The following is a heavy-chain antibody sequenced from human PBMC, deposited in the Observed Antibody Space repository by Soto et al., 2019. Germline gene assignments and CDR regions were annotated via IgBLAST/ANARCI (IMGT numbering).Heavy chain of an antibody. Sequence: GESLKISCAASGFTFSSYAMSWVRQAPGKGLEWVSAISGSGGSTYYADSVKGRFTISRDNSKNTLYLQMNSLRAEDTAVYYWAKDLGGDCSSTSCDLVSWFDPWGQGTLVTVSS. CDR2: ISGSGGST. CDR1: GFTFSSYA. CDR3: AKDLGGDCSSTSCDLVSWFDP. D-gene: IGHD2-2*01. J-gene: IGHJ5*02. V-gene: IGHV3-23*01.